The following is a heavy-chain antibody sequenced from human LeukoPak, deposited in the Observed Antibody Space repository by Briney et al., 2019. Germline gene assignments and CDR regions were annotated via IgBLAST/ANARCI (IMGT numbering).Heavy chain of an antibody. CDR2: ISLDGTKK. CDR3: ARDRAASWFDS. V-gene: IGHV3-33*05. CDR1: GLTFSSHG. Sequence: GGSLRLSCAASGLTFSSHGFHWVRQAPGKGLEWVTFISLDGTKKSYADSVKGRFTFSRDDSKNTLYLEMNSLRAEDTAIYYCARDRAASWFDSWGPGTLVTVSA. D-gene: IGHD5-18*01. J-gene: IGHJ5*01.